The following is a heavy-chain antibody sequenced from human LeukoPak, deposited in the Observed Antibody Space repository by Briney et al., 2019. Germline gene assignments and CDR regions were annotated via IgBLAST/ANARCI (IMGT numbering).Heavy chain of an antibody. J-gene: IGHJ5*02. CDR3: ARGYYDILTGQNWFDP. CDR2: IYYSGST. V-gene: IGHV4-31*03. D-gene: IGHD3-9*01. CDR1: GGSISSGGYY. Sequence: PSETLSLTCTVSGGSISSGGYYWSWLRQHPGKGLEWIGYIYYSGSTYYNPSLKSRVTISVDTSKNQFSLKLSSVTAADTAVYYCARGYYDILTGQNWFDPWGQGTLVTVSS.